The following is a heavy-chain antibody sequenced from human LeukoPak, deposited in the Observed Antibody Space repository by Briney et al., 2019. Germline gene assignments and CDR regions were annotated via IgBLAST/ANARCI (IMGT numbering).Heavy chain of an antibody. J-gene: IGHJ4*02. D-gene: IGHD3-3*01. CDR2: ISSSGSSI. CDR1: GFTFSRYE. CDR3: ARSLFPFFDY. Sequence: PGGSLRLSCAASGFTFSRYEMNWVRRAPGKGLEWVSYISSSGSSIYYADSVKGRFTISRDNAKNSLYLQMNSLRAEDTAIYHCARSLFPFFDYWGQGSLVTVSS. V-gene: IGHV3-48*03.